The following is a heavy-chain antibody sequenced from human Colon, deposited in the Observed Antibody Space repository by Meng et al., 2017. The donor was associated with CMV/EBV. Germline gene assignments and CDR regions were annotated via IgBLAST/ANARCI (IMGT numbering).Heavy chain of an antibody. Sequence: SVKVSCKTSGGSFFSYSISWVRQAPGLGLEWMGGIMPIFGTTDYAQKFQGRLTTTTDGSTGTAYMELRSLTSEDTAIYYCARGKGIVVIPGASNYYYYAMDVWGQGTTVTVSS. CDR3: ARGKGIVVIPGASNYYYYAMDV. D-gene: IGHD2-15*01. J-gene: IGHJ6*02. CDR1: GGSFFSYS. V-gene: IGHV1-69*05. CDR2: IMPIFGTT.